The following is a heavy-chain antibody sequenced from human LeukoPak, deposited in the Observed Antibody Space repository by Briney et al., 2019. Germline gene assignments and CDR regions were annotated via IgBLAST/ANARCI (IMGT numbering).Heavy chain of an antibody. CDR2: IYYSGST. Sequence: SETLSLTCTVSGGSISSYYWSWIRQPPGKGPEWIGYIYYSGSTNYNPSLKSRVTISVDTSKNQFSLKLSSVTAADTAVYYCARHESQLWLRLPEYAFDIWGQGTMVTVSS. CDR1: GGSISSYY. D-gene: IGHD5-12*01. J-gene: IGHJ3*02. CDR3: ARHESQLWLRLPEYAFDI. V-gene: IGHV4-59*08.